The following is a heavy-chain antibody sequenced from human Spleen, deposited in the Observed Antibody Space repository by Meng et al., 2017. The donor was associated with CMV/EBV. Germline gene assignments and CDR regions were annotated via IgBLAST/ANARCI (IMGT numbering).Heavy chain of an antibody. CDR3: ARGGGIVVVPTGGYYYYYGMDV. J-gene: IGHJ6*02. CDR2: MNPISGNT. Sequence: ASVKVSCKVSGYTFTSHDINWVRQATGQGLEWMGWMNPISGNTGYAQKFQGRVTMTSNSSINTAYMELSSLSSEDTAMVYCARGGGIVVVPTGGYYYYYGMDVWGQGTTVTVSS. V-gene: IGHV1-8*01. CDR1: GYTFTSHD. D-gene: IGHD2-2*01.